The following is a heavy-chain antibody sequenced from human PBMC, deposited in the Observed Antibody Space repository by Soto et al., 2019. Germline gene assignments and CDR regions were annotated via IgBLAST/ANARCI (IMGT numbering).Heavy chain of an antibody. CDR2: ISAYNGNT. Sequence: ASVKVSFKASGYTFTNYGINWVRQAPGQGLEWMGWISAYNGNTNYAQKLQGRVTMTPDTSTSTAYMELRSLRSDDTAVYYCARSGSNGYYLDYWGQGTLVTVSS. CDR3: ARSGSNGYYLDY. V-gene: IGHV1-18*01. CDR1: GYTFTNYG. J-gene: IGHJ4*02. D-gene: IGHD2-8*01.